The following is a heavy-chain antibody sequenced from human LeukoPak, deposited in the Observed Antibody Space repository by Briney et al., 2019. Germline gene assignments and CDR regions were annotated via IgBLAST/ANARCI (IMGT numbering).Heavy chain of an antibody. CDR1: GFTFSNYA. V-gene: IGHV3-30*18. CDR2: ISYDGSNK. J-gene: IGHJ4*02. D-gene: IGHD3-22*01. CDR3: AKASYYDSSGLDY. Sequence: GGSLRLSCAASGFTFSNYAMSCARQAPGKGLEWVAVISYDGSNKYYADSVKGRFTISRDNSKNTLYLQMNSLRAEDTAVYYCAKASYYDSSGLDYWGQGTLVTVSS.